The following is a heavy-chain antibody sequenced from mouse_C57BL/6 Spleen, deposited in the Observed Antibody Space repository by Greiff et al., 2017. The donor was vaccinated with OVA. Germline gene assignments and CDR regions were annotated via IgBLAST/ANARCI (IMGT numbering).Heavy chain of an antibody. D-gene: IGHD2-3*01. V-gene: IGHV1-72*01. CDR1: GYTFTSYW. Sequence: VQLQQSGAELVKPGASVKLSCKASGYTFTSYWMHWVKQRPGQGLEWIGRIDPNSGGTTYNEKFKGKATLTVDKASSTAYMQLSSLTSEDSAVYYCAREESYDGADYWGQGTTLTVSS. J-gene: IGHJ2*01. CDR2: IDPNSGGT. CDR3: AREESYDGADY.